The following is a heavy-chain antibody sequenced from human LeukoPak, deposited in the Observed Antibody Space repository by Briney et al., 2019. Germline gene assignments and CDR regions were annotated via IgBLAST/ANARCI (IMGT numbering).Heavy chain of an antibody. CDR3: ARGDGSGSGRWFDP. J-gene: IGHJ5*02. Sequence: GSLRLSCAASGFTFSRYWMNWVRQAPGKGLEWIGYIYHTGSTYYNPSLKSRVTISVDRSKNQFSLNLNSVTAADTALYYCARGDGSGSGRWFDPWGQGTLITVSS. CDR1: GFTFSRYW. V-gene: IGHV4-4*02. D-gene: IGHD3-10*01. CDR2: IYHTGST.